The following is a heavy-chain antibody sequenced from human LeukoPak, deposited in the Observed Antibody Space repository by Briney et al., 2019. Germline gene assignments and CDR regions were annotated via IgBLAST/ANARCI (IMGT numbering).Heavy chain of an antibody. CDR3: ARDLDYGDYIDY. J-gene: IGHJ4*02. CDR2: ISSSSRYI. V-gene: IGHV3-21*01. Sequence: GGSLRLSCAASGFTFSSRTMNWVRQAPGKGLEWVSYISSSSRYIYYADSVKGRFTISRDNAKNSLYLQMNSLRAEDTAVYYCARDLDYGDYIDYWGQGTLVTVSS. D-gene: IGHD4-17*01. CDR1: GFTFSSRT.